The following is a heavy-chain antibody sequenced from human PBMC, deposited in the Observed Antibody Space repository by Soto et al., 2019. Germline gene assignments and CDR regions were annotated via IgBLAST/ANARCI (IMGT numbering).Heavy chain of an antibody. CDR2: IYSGGST. J-gene: IGHJ4*02. CDR3: ARGGERLLWFGDPHRMIYFDY. Sequence: EVQLVESGGGLVQPGGSLRLSCAASGFTVSSNYMSWVRQAPGKGLEWVSVIYSGGSTYYADSVKGRFTISRDNSKNTLYLQMNSLRAEDTAVYYCARGGERLLWFGDPHRMIYFDYWGQGTLVTVSS. D-gene: IGHD3-10*01. V-gene: IGHV3-66*01. CDR1: GFTVSSNY.